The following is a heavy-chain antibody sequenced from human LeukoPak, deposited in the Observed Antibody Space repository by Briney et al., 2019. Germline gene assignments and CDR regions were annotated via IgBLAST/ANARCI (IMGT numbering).Heavy chain of an antibody. Sequence: GGSLRLSCAASGFTFSSYSMNWVRQAPGKGLEWVSSISSSSSYIYYADSVKGRFTTSRDNAKNSLYLQMNSLRAEDTAVYYCAAIVVTLPLDYWGQGTLVTVSS. CDR1: GFTFSSYS. D-gene: IGHD4-23*01. J-gene: IGHJ4*02. CDR3: AAIVVTLPLDY. CDR2: ISSSSSYI. V-gene: IGHV3-21*01.